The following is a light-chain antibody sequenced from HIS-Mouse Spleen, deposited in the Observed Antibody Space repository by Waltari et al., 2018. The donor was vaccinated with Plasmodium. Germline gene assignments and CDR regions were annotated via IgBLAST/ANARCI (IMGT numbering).Light chain of an antibody. CDR3: NSRDSSGNHLV. CDR2: GKN. J-gene: IGLJ2*01. Sequence: SSELTQDPAVSVALGQPVRITCQGGILRSYYARWYQQKPGQAPVLVIYGKNNRPSGIPDRFSGSSSGNTASLTITGAQAEDEADYYCNSRDSSGNHLVFGGGTKLTVL. CDR1: ILRSYY. V-gene: IGLV3-19*01.